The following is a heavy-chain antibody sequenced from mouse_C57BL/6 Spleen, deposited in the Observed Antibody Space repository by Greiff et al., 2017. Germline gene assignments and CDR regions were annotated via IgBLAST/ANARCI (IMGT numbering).Heavy chain of an antibody. CDR1: GYAFSSYW. J-gene: IGHJ3*01. CDR3: ARVDRGAY. V-gene: IGHV1-80*01. Sequence: QVQLKQSGAELVKPGASVKISCKASGYAFSSYWMNWVKQRPGTGLEWIGQIYPGDGATNYNGKFKGKATLTADKSSSTAYMQLSSLTSEDSAVYFCARVDRGAYWGQGTLVTVSA. CDR2: IYPGDGAT.